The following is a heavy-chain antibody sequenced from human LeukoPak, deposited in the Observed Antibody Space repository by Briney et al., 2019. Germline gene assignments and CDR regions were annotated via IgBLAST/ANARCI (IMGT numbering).Heavy chain of an antibody. CDR1: GFTFSSYA. D-gene: IGHD3-10*01. J-gene: IGHJ5*02. CDR3: AKGNHYYGSGIRGWFDP. V-gene: IGHV3-9*01. Sequence: PGGSLRLSCAASGFTFSSYAMHWVRQAPGKGLEWVSGISWNSGSIGYADSVKGRFTISRDNAKNSLYLQMNSLRAEDTALYYCAKGNHYYGSGIRGWFDPWGQGTLVTVSS. CDR2: ISWNSGSI.